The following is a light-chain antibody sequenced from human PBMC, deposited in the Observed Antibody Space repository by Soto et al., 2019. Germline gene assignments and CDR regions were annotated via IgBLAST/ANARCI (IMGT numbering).Light chain of an antibody. J-gene: IGKJ5*01. CDR3: QQYGSSPMT. V-gene: IGKV3-20*01. CDR2: GAS. Sequence: EMVMTQSPAILSVSPGESATLSCRASQSVNSNYLAWYQQHPGQPPRLLIYGASSRATGNPDRFSGSGSGTDFTLTISRLEPEDFAVYYCQQYGSSPMTFGQGTRLEIK. CDR1: QSVNSNY.